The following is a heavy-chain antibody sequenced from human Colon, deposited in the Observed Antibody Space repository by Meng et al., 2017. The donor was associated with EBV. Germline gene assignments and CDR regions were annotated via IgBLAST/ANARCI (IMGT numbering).Heavy chain of an antibody. CDR2: IYHGGTT. V-gene: IGHV4-30-2*01. J-gene: IGHJ5*02. Sequence: DSCLGPPSHSLSLTFAVPGDSLTSGDYSWSWIRQPPGQGLEWIGYIYHGGTTYNTSLKGRVTISVDNSKNQFSLRLTSVTAADTAVYYCARGPYCGGDCYWFDPWGQGTLVTVSS. CDR1: GDSLTSGDYS. D-gene: IGHD2-21*02. CDR3: ARGPYCGGDCYWFDP.